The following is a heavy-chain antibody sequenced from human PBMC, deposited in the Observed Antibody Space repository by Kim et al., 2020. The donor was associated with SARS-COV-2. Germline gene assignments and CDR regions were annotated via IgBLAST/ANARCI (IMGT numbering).Heavy chain of an antibody. CDR2: IKSKTDGGTT. CDR1: GFTFSNAW. D-gene: IGHD3-16*02. CDR3: TKGLGELSLPYYYYYYGVDV. Sequence: GGSLRLSCAASGFTFSNAWMSWVRQAPGKGLEWVGRIKSKTDGGTTDYAAPVKGRFTISRDDSKNTLYLQMNSLKTEDTAVYYCTKGLGELSLPYYYYYYGVDVWGQGTTVTVSS. J-gene: IGHJ6*02. V-gene: IGHV3-15*01.